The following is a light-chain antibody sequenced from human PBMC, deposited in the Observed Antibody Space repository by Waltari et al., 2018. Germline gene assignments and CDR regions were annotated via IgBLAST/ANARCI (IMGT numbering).Light chain of an antibody. CDR2: EAS. V-gene: IGKV1-5*03. CDR1: QSISSW. J-gene: IGKJ2*01. CDR3: QQYNSYSYT. Sequence: DIQMTQSPSTLSASVGDRVTITCRASQSISSWLAWYQQKPGKAPKLLIFEASSLESGVPSRCGGSGSGTEVTLTISSLHPDDFATYYCQQYNSYSYTFGQGTKLEIK.